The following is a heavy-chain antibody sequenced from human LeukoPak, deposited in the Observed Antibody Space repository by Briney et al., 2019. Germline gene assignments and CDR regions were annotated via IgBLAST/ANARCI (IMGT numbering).Heavy chain of an antibody. CDR3: ARQPYCGGDCLDYFDY. Sequence: ASVKVSCKASGGTFSSYAISWVRQAPGQGLEWMGGIIPIFGTANYAQKFQGRVTITADESTSTAYMELSSLKASDTAMYYCARQPYCGGDCLDYFDYWGQGTLVTVSS. J-gene: IGHJ4*02. D-gene: IGHD2-21*02. V-gene: IGHV1-69*13. CDR2: IIPIFGTA. CDR1: GGTFSSYA.